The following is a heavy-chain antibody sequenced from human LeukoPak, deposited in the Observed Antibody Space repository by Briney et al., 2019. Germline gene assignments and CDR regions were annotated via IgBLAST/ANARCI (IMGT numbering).Heavy chain of an antibody. Sequence: SETLSLTCAVYGGSFSGYYWNWIRQPPGKGLEWIGEINHSGSTNYNPSLKSRVTISVDTSKNQFSLKLTSVTAADTAVYYCASPHIAVASPAFDYWGQGTLVTVSS. D-gene: IGHD6-19*01. CDR2: INHSGST. J-gene: IGHJ4*02. CDR1: GGSFSGYY. V-gene: IGHV4-34*01. CDR3: ASPHIAVASPAFDY.